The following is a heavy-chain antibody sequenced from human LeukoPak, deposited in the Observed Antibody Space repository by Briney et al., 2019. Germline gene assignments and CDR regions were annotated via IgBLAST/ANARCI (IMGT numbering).Heavy chain of an antibody. CDR1: GGSIRSSSYY. CDR2: IYYSGST. CDR3: ASYGSGSYYPPNFLDY. V-gene: IGHV4-39*01. D-gene: IGHD3-10*01. Sequence: SETLSLTCTVSGGSIRSSSYYWGWIRQPPGKGLEWIGSIYYSGSTYYNPSLKSRVTISVDTSKNQFSLKLSSVTAADTAVYYCASYGSGSYYPPNFLDYWGQGTLVTVSS. J-gene: IGHJ4*02.